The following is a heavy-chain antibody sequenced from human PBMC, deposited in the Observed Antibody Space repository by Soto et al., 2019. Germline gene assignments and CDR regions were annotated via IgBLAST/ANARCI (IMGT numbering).Heavy chain of an antibody. CDR2: IYYSGST. V-gene: IGHV4-31*03. CDR1: GGSISSGGYY. Sequence: SETLSLTCTVSGGSISSGGYYWSWIRQHPGKGLEWIGYIYYSGSTYYNPSLKSRVTISVDTSKNQFSLKLSSVTAADTAVYYCARDYPSSDILTGYKVYGMDVWGQGTTVTVSS. CDR3: ARDYPSSDILTGYKVYGMDV. D-gene: IGHD3-9*01. J-gene: IGHJ6*02.